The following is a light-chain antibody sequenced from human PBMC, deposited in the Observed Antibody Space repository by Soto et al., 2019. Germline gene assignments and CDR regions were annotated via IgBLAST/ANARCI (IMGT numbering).Light chain of an antibody. J-gene: IGLJ2*01. V-gene: IGLV2-14*01. CDR3: SSYTSSSTLGVV. CDR2: DVS. Sequence: QSALTQPASVSGSPGQSITISCTGTSSDVGGYNYVSWYQQHPGKAPKLMIYDVSNRPYGVSNRFSGSKSGNTASLTISGLQAEDEADYYCSSYTSSSTLGVVFGGGTKVTVL. CDR1: SSDVGGYNY.